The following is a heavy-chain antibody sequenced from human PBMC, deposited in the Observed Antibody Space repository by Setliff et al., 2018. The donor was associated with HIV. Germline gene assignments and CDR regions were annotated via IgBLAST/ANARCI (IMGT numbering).Heavy chain of an antibody. J-gene: IGHJ6*03. Sequence: PSETLSLTCSVSGGSISSGTNYWSWIRQPAGKGLEWIGRIYTSGSTNYNPSLKSRVTMSVDTSKNQFSLRLNSVTAADTAVFYCARGTTGYSTIWYRNGLTYYYYMDVWGKGTEVTVSS. D-gene: IGHD6-13*01. CDR2: IYTSGST. V-gene: IGHV4-61*02. CDR3: ARGTTGYSTIWYRNGLTYYYYMDV. CDR1: GGSISSGTNY.